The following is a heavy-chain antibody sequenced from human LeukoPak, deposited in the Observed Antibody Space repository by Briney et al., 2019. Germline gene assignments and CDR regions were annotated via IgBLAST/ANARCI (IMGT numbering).Heavy chain of an antibody. D-gene: IGHD6-13*01. CDR1: GDSVSSNSAA. Sequence: SQTLSLTCAISGDSVSSNSAAWPWLRQSPSRGLEWLGRTYYRSKWYNDYAVSVKSRSTINPDTSKNQFSLHLNSVTPGDTAVYYCARDEQQLVRPFDYWGQGTLVTVSS. V-gene: IGHV6-1*01. J-gene: IGHJ4*02. CDR2: TYYRSKWYN. CDR3: ARDEQQLVRPFDY.